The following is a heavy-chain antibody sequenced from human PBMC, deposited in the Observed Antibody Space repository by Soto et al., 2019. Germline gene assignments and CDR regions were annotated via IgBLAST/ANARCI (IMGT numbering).Heavy chain of an antibody. D-gene: IGHD3-22*01. CDR3: ARRYYYDSSGYYYVESYYYYGMDV. J-gene: IGHJ6*02. Sequence: EVQLVESGGGLVKPGGSLRLSCAASGFTFSSYSMNWVRQAPGKGLEWVSSISSSSSYIYYADSVKGRFTISRDNAKNSLYLQMNSLRAEDTAVYYCARRYYYDSSGYYYVESYYYYGMDVWGQGTTVTVSS. V-gene: IGHV3-21*01. CDR1: GFTFSSYS. CDR2: ISSSSSYI.